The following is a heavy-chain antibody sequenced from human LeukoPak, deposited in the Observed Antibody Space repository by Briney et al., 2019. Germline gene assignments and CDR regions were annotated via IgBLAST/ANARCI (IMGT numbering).Heavy chain of an antibody. J-gene: IGHJ1*01. CDR1: GFTFDDYG. D-gene: IGHD1-1*01. CDR3: ATNPPGRTYLQD. Sequence: PGGSLRLSCAASGFTFDDYGMTWVRQVPGKGLEWIAEINWIGDTTRYGDSVKGRFTISRDNANNSLDLQINSLRVEDTAFYYCATNPPGRTYLQDWGQGTLVTVSS. CDR2: INWIGDTT. V-gene: IGHV3-20*04.